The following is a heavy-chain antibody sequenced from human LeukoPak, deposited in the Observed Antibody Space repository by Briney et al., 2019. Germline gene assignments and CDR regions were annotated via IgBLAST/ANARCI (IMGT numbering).Heavy chain of an antibody. CDR1: GFTFSSYS. CDR3: ARRGYSITYYYYMDV. J-gene: IGHJ6*03. V-gene: IGHV4-34*01. D-gene: IGHD5-18*01. Sequence: GSLRLSCAASGFTFSSYSMNWVRQPPGKGLEWIGEINHSGSTNYNPSLKSRVTISVDTSKNQFSLKLSSVTAADTAVYYCARRGYSITYYYYMDVWGKGTTVTISS. CDR2: INHSGST.